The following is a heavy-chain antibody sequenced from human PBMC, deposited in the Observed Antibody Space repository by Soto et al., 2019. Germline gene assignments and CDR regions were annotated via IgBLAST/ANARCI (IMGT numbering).Heavy chain of an antibody. D-gene: IGHD3-3*02. CDR1: GGSISSSSYY. CDR2: IYYSGST. J-gene: IGHJ5*02. Sequence: QLQLQESGPGLVKPSETLSLTCTVSGGSISSSSYYWGWIRQPPGKGLEWIGSIYYSGSTYYNPSLKSRVTISVDTSKNQFSRKLSSVTAEDTAVYYCASPKIAFYNWFDPWGQGTLVTVSS. CDR3: ASPKIAFYNWFDP. V-gene: IGHV4-39*01.